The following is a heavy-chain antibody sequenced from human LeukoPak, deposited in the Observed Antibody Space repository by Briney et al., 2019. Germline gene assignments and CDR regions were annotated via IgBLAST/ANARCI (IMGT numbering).Heavy chain of an antibody. CDR1: GYTLTELS. CDR3: ATRVYGDYLYYYYMDV. CDR2: FDPEDGET. Sequence: GASVKVSCKVSGYTLTELSMHWVRQAPGKGLEWMGGFDPEDGETIYAQKFQGRVTMTEDTSTDTAYMELGSLRSEDTAVYYCATRVYGDYLYYYYMDVWGKGTTVTASS. V-gene: IGHV1-24*01. D-gene: IGHD4-17*01. J-gene: IGHJ6*03.